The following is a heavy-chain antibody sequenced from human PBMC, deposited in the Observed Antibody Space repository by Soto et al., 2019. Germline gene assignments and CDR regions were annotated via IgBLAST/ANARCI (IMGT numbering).Heavy chain of an antibody. Sequence: GGSLRLSCAASGFTFSSYWMSWVRQAPGKGLEWVANIKQDGSEKYYVDSVKGRFTISRDNAKNSLYLQMNSLRAEDTAVYYCAREIVVPTYYYYGMDVWGQGTTVTVSS. J-gene: IGHJ6*02. CDR2: IKQDGSEK. D-gene: IGHD2-2*01. CDR1: GFTFSSYW. V-gene: IGHV3-7*05. CDR3: AREIVVPTYYYYGMDV.